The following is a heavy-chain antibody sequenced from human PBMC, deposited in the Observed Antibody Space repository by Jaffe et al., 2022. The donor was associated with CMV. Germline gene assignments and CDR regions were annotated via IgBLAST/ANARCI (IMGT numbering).Heavy chain of an antibody. J-gene: IGHJ4*02. Sequence: QVQLQQWGAGLLKPSETLSLTCAVYGGSFSGYYWSWIRQPPGKGLEWIGEINHSGSTNYNPSLKSRVTISVDTSKNQFSLKLSSVTAADTAVYYCARGVAVAGTGDFDYWGQGTLVTVSS. V-gene: IGHV4-34*01. CDR2: INHSGST. CDR1: GGSFSGYY. D-gene: IGHD6-19*01. CDR3: ARGVAVAGTGDFDY.